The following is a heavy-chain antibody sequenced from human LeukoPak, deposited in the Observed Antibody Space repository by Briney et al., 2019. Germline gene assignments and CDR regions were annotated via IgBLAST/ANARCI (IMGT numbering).Heavy chain of an antibody. CDR3: AKASGGGTYGSGSSIDY. CDR1: GFTFSSYG. V-gene: IGHV3-23*01. D-gene: IGHD3-10*01. CDR2: ISGSGGST. Sequence: GGSLRLSCAASGFTFSSYGMSWVRQAPGKGLEWVSAISGSGGSTYYADSVKGRFTISRDNSKNTLYLQMNSLRAEDTAVYYCAKASGGGTYGSGSSIDYWGQGTLVTVSS. J-gene: IGHJ4*02.